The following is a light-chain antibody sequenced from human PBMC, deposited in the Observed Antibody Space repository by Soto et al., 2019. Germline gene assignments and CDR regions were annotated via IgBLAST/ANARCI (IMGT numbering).Light chain of an antibody. J-gene: IGKJ4*01. V-gene: IGKV1-9*01. CDR1: QGINNY. Sequence: DIQLTQSPSFLSASVGDRVTITYRASQGINNYLAWYQQEPGKAPKLLIYAASTLQTGVPSRFSGSGSGTEFTLTISSLQPEDFATYYCQQLNSYPSLTFGGGTKVEIK. CDR3: QQLNSYPSLT. CDR2: AAS.